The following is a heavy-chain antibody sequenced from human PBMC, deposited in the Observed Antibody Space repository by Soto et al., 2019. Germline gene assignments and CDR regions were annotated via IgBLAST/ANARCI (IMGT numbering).Heavy chain of an antibody. V-gene: IGHV5-51*01. CDR2: IYPGDSDT. J-gene: IGHJ6*02. CDR1: GYSFTSYW. Sequence: GESLKISCKGSGYSFTSYWIGWVRQMPGKGLEWMGIIYPGDSDTRYSPSFQGQVTISADKSLSTAYLQWSSLKASDTAMYYCARLSFDYYYGMDVWGQGTTVTVSS. CDR3: ARLSFDYYYGMDV.